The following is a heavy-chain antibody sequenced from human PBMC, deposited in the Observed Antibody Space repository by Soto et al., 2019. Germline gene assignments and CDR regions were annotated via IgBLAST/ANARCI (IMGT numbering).Heavy chain of an antibody. Sequence: QVQLVQSGAEVKKPGSSVKVSCKASGGTFSSYAISCVRQAPGQGLEWMGGIIPIFGTANYAQKFQGRVTITADDSTSTDYMKLSSLRAEGTAVYYCARTPYDFWSGYLDYWGQGTLVTVSS. CDR1: GGTFSSYA. CDR3: ARTPYDFWSGYLDY. CDR2: IIPIFGTA. V-gene: IGHV1-69*01. J-gene: IGHJ4*02. D-gene: IGHD3-3*01.